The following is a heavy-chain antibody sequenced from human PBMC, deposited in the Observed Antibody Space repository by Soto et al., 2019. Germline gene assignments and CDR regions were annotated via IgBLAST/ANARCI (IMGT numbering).Heavy chain of an antibody. CDR3: ARQHVDIVATVDYYYFGMDV. Sequence: SLKISCKCYGYSSTSYWLGWVSQRPVKGMEAMGIIYPGDSDTRYSPSFQGQVTISADKYISTAYLQWSSLKASDTAMYYCARQHVDIVATVDYYYFGMDVWGQGTTVTASS. J-gene: IGHJ6*02. CDR2: IYPGDSDT. V-gene: IGHV5-51*01. D-gene: IGHD5-12*01. CDR1: GYSSTSYW.